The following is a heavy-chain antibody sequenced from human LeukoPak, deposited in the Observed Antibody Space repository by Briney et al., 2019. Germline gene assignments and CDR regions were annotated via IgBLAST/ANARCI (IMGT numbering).Heavy chain of an antibody. D-gene: IGHD3-22*01. Sequence: PGGPLRLSCAASGFTFSSYAMSWVRQAPGKGLEWVSAISGSGGSTYYADSVKGRFTISRDNSKNTLYLQMNSLRAEDTAVYYCAKVAYYYDSSGYYPKDDYWGQGTLVTVSS. V-gene: IGHV3-23*01. CDR3: AKVAYYYDSSGYYPKDDY. J-gene: IGHJ4*02. CDR2: ISGSGGST. CDR1: GFTFSSYA.